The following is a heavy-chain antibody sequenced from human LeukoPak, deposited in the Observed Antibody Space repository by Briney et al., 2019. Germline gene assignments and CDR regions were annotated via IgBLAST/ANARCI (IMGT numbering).Heavy chain of an antibody. CDR3: ASQDILTGYYSLPLPFDY. CDR2: IIPIFGTA. CDR1: GYTFNGHY. Sequence: SVKVSCKASGYTFNGHYMHWVRQAPGQGLEWMGGIIPIFGTANYAQKFQGRVTITADKSTSTAYMELSSLRSEDTAVYYCASQDILTGYYSLPLPFDYWGQGTLVTVSS. D-gene: IGHD3-9*01. J-gene: IGHJ4*02. V-gene: IGHV1-69*06.